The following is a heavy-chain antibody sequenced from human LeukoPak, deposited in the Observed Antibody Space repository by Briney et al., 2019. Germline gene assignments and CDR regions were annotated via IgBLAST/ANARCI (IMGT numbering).Heavy chain of an antibody. CDR1: GFTFSSYA. J-gene: IGHJ4*02. V-gene: IGHV3-64*01. Sequence: GGSLRLSCAASGFTFSSYAMHWVRQAPGKGLEYVSAISSNGGSTYYANSVKGRFTISRDNSKNTLYLQMGSLRAEDMAVYYCARAGQWLVPPDYWGQGTLVTVSS. D-gene: IGHD6-19*01. CDR3: ARAGQWLVPPDY. CDR2: ISSNGGST.